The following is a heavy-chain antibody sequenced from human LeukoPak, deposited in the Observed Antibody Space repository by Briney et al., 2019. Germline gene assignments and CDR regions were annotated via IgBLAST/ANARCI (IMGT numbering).Heavy chain of an antibody. V-gene: IGHV3-53*01. Sequence: PGGSLRLSCAASGFTVSSNYMSWVRQAPGKGLEWVSVIYSGGSTYYADSVKGRFTISRDNSKNTLYLQMNSLRAEDTAVYYCARGLIRPLHIKGRFDPWGQGTLVTVSS. D-gene: IGHD2-21*01. CDR3: ARGLIRPLHIKGRFDP. CDR1: GFTVSSNY. CDR2: IYSGGST. J-gene: IGHJ5*02.